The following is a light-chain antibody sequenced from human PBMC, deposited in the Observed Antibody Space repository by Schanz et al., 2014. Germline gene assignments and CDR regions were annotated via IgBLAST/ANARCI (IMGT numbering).Light chain of an antibody. CDR2: EVS. CDR3: YSYAGGPSWV. CDR1: SSDVGNYNL. Sequence: QSALTQPASVSGSPGQSITISCTGTSSDVGNYNLVSWYQQHPGKAPKLMIYEVSQWPSGISDRFSGSKSGNTASLTISGLQAEDEADYYCYSYAGGPSWVFGGGTKLTVL. V-gene: IGLV2-23*02. J-gene: IGLJ3*02.